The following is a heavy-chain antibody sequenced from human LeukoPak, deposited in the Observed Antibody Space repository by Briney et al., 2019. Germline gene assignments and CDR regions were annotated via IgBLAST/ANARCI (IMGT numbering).Heavy chain of an antibody. CDR2: NYHSGST. J-gene: IGHJ4*02. CDR3: ARHSGIAAAPFDY. D-gene: IGHD6-13*01. V-gene: IGHV4-38-2*01. Sequence: PSETLSLTCAVSGYSISSGYYWGWIRQPPGKGLEWIGSNYHSGSTYYNPSLKSRVTISVDTSKNQFSLKLSSVTAADTAVYYCARHSGIAAAPFDYWGQGTLVTVSS. CDR1: GYSISSGYY.